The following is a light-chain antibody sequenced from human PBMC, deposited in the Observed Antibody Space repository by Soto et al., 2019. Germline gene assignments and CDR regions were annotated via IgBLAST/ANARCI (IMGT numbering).Light chain of an antibody. CDR2: EVT. CDR3: GSDAGSDKDI. J-gene: IGLJ1*01. CDR1: SSDVGSYNL. V-gene: IGLV2-23*02. Sequence: QSVLTQPASVSGSPGQSITISCTGTSSDVGSYNLVSWYQQHPGKAPKLIIYEVTKRPSGVPNRFSGSKSGNAASLTVSGLQADDEADYFCGSDAGSDKDILGTGTKVTVL.